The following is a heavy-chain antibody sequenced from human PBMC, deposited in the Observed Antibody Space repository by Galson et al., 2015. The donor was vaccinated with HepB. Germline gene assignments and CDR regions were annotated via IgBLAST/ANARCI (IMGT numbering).Heavy chain of an antibody. CDR3: VRVLTPYYYYGMDV. CDR2: IIPIFGTT. D-gene: IGHD2-8*02. J-gene: IGHJ6*02. Sequence: SVKVSCKASGGTFSSYAINWVRQAPGQGLEWMGGIIPIFGTTNYAQKFQGRVTITADEPASTAYMELSSLRSEDTAVYYCVRVLTPYYYYGMDVWGQGTTVIVSS. CDR1: GGTFSSYA. V-gene: IGHV1-69*13.